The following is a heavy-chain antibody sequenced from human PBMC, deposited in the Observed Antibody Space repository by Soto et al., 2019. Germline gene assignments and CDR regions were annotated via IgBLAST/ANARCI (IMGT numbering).Heavy chain of an antibody. CDR3: ARYSDYYDSSGSLPP. CDR2: ISAYNGNT. D-gene: IGHD3-22*01. CDR1: GYTFTSYG. V-gene: IGHV1-18*01. J-gene: IGHJ1*01. Sequence: ASVKVSCKASGYTFTSYGISWVRQAPGQGLEWMGWISAYNGNTNYAQKLQGRVTMTTDTSTSTAYMELRSLRSDDTAVYYCARYSDYYDSSGSLPPWGQGTLVTVSP.